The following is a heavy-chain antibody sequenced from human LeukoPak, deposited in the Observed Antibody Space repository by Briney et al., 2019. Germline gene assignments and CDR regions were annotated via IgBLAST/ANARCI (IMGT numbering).Heavy chain of an antibody. CDR1: GYSFTSYW. CDR2: IYPGDSDT. V-gene: IGHV5-51*01. D-gene: IGHD2-2*01. J-gene: IGHJ5*02. Sequence: PGESLKISCKGSGYSFTSYWIGWVRQMPGKGLEWMGIIYPGDSDTRYSPSFQGQVTISADQSISTAYLQWSSLKASDTAMYYCARVGYCSSTSCYGINWFDPWGQGTLVTVSS. CDR3: ARVGYCSSTSCYGINWFDP.